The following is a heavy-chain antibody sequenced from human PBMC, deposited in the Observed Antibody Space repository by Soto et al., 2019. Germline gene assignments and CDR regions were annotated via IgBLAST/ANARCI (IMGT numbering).Heavy chain of an antibody. CDR2: ISGSGGST. Sequence: EVQLLESGGGLVQPGGSLRLSCAASGFTFSSYAMSWVRQAPGKGLEWVSAISGSGGSTYYADSVKGRFTISRDNSKNTLYLQMNSLRAEDTAVYYCAKDRCGLYGDYRPSCSAFDIWGQGTMVTVSS. CDR3: AKDRCGLYGDYRPSCSAFDI. J-gene: IGHJ3*02. CDR1: GFTFSSYA. D-gene: IGHD4-17*01. V-gene: IGHV3-23*01.